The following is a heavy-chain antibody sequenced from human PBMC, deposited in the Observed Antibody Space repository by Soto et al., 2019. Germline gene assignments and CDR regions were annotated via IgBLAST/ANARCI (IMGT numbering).Heavy chain of an antibody. Sequence: SGPTLVNPTHTLTLTCTFSGFSLSTSGVGVGWIRQPPGKALEWLALIYWNDDKRYSPSLKSRLTITKDTSKNQVVLTMTNMDPVDTATYYCAHKRLYYYDSSGPNFDYWGQGTLVTVSS. V-gene: IGHV2-5*01. D-gene: IGHD3-22*01. J-gene: IGHJ4*02. CDR1: GFSLSTSGVG. CDR2: IYWNDDK. CDR3: AHKRLYYYDSSGPNFDY.